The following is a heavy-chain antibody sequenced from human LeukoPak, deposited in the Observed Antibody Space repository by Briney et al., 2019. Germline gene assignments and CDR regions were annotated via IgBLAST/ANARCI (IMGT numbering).Heavy chain of an antibody. CDR3: ARGPSDYFDFIIGYDY. Sequence: GASVKVSCKASGYTFTGYYIHWVRQAPGQGLEYMGWIIPNSGATNYAQKFQGRVTMTRDTSISTAYLELSRLRSDDTAVYYCARGPSDYFDFIIGYDYWGQGTLVTVSS. V-gene: IGHV1-2*02. D-gene: IGHD3-3*01. CDR2: IIPNSGAT. J-gene: IGHJ4*02. CDR1: GYTFTGYY.